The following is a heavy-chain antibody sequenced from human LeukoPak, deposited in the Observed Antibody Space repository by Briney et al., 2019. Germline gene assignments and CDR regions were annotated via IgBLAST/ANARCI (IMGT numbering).Heavy chain of an antibody. CDR2: ISSSSSYI. Sequence: GGSLRLSCAASGFTVSSNSMTWVRQAPGKGLEWVSSISSSSSYIYYADSVKGRFTISRDNAKNSLYLQMNSLRAEDTAVYYCARDYLPYYYGSGSYSGYWGQGTLVTVSS. D-gene: IGHD3-10*01. V-gene: IGHV3-21*01. CDR3: ARDYLPYYYGSGSYSGY. CDR1: GFTVSSNS. J-gene: IGHJ4*02.